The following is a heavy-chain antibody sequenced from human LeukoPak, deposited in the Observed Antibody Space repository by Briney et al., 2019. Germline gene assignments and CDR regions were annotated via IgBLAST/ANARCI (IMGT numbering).Heavy chain of an antibody. V-gene: IGHV3-53*01. D-gene: IGHD3-22*01. Sequence: GGSLRLSCAASGFTVDSNYLSWVRQAPGKGLEWVSTIYTGGNTYYAASVRGRFTISRDFSKNTVFLHMNSLRAEDTAMYYCARGDDSGYYDYFDYWGQGAPVTVSS. CDR3: ARGDDSGYYDYFDY. CDR1: GFTVDSNY. CDR2: IYTGGNT. J-gene: IGHJ4*02.